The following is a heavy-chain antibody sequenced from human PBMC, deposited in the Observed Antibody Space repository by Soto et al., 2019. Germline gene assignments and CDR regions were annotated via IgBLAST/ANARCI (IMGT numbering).Heavy chain of an antibody. Sequence: QVQLQQWGAGLLKPSETLSLTCAVYGGSFSGYYWSWIRQPPGKGLEWIGEINHSGSTNYNPSLKCRVTISVDTSKNQFSLKLSSVTAADTAVYYCARSITMVRGVKNNWFDPWGQGTLVTVSS. CDR3: ARSITMVRGVKNNWFDP. CDR1: GGSFSGYY. CDR2: INHSGST. D-gene: IGHD3-10*01. V-gene: IGHV4-34*01. J-gene: IGHJ5*02.